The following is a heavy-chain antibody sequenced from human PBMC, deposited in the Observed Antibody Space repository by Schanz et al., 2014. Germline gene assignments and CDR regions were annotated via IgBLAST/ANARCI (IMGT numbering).Heavy chain of an antibody. V-gene: IGHV3-21*06. Sequence: EVQLVESGGGVVRPGGSLRLSCAASGFGFDDYAMNWVRQAPGKGLEWVSSISSSGSSIYYADSVKGRFTISRDNANNSLFLRMNSLRAEDTAVYYCASDYNYFETEAPWGQGTLVTVSS. CDR1: GFGFDDYA. D-gene: IGHD3-16*01. J-gene: IGHJ5*02. CDR3: ASDYNYFETEAP. CDR2: ISSSGSSI.